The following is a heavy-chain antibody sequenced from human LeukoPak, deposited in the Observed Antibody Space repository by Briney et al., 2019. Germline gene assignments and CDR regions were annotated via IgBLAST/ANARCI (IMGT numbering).Heavy chain of an antibody. CDR2: INPSGGTT. V-gene: IGHV1-46*01. Sequence: ALVKVSCKASGYTFTSYYMHWVRQAPGQGLEWMGIINPSGGTTSYAQKFQGRVTMTRDTSTSTVYMELSSLRSEDTAVYYCARGFQVPAALPSHFDYWGQGTLVTVSS. D-gene: IGHD2-2*01. CDR1: GYTFTSYY. J-gene: IGHJ4*02. CDR3: ARGFQVPAALPSHFDY.